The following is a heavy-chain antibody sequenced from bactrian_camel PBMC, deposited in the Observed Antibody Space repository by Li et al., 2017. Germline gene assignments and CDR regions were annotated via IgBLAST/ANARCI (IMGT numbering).Heavy chain of an antibody. D-gene: IGHD2*01. V-gene: IGHV3S1*01. J-gene: IGHJ6*01. CDR1: GFGASGYC. CDR3: AARGPYCYTKLSVADFTY. CDR2: IYTGSGNT. Sequence: QVQLVESGGGTVQAGGSLRLSCAASGFGASGYCVAWFRQAPGKEREGVARIYTGSGNTYYADSVKGRFTISQDNAKNTVYLQMNSLKPEDTAMYYCAARGPYCYTKLSVADFTYWGQGTQVTVS.